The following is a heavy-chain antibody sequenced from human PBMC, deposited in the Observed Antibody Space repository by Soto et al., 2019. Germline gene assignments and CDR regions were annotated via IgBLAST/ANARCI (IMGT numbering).Heavy chain of an antibody. CDR3: ARDRGGDYLDAFDI. J-gene: IGHJ3*02. D-gene: IGHD4-17*01. Sequence: QVQLAESGGGVVQPGRSLRLSCAASGFTFSSSGMHWVRQAPGKGLEWVAVLWYDGSNKYYADSVKGRFTISRDNSKNTLYLQMNSLRAEDSAVYYGARDRGGDYLDAFDIWGQGTMVTVSS. CDR2: LWYDGSNK. CDR1: GFTFSSSG. V-gene: IGHV3-33*01.